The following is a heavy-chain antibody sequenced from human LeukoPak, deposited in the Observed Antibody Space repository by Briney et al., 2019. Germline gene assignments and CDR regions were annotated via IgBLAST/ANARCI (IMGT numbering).Heavy chain of an antibody. CDR2: ISAYDGRT. CDR1: GYTFTGYH. CDR3: ARDPSNTVGRNIYFDY. D-gene: IGHD1-14*01. V-gene: IGHV1-18*04. J-gene: IGHJ4*02. Sequence: ASVKVSCKASGYTFTGYHIHWVRQAPGQGPEWLGWISAYDGRTNYAQNLQGRLTLTTDTSTTTAYMELRSLTSDDTAVYYCARDPSNTVGRNIYFDYWGQGTLVTVSS.